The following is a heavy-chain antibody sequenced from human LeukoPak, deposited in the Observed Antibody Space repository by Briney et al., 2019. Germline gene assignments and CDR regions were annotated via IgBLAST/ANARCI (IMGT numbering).Heavy chain of an antibody. Sequence: PSETLSLTCTVSGGSISSYYWSWIRQPPGKGLEWIGYIYYSGSTNYNPSLKSRVTISVDTSKNQFSLKLSSVTAADTAVYYCARVSPISYYMDVWGKGTTVTVSS. D-gene: IGHD5-24*01. V-gene: IGHV4-59*01. CDR3: ARVSPISYYMDV. CDR1: GGSISSYY. CDR2: IYYSGST. J-gene: IGHJ6*03.